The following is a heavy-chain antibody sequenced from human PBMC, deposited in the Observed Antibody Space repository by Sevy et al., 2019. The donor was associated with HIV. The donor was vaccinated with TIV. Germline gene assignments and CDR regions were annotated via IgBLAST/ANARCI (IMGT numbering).Heavy chain of an antibody. CDR2: IKGKIYDGTI. V-gene: IGHV3-15*01. Sequence: GGCLRLSCAASGFTFSNAWMSWVRQAPGKGLEWIGRIKGKIYDGTIDYAAPVKGRFTISRDDSKNTLYLQMNSLKTEDTYAYYCTSDSWSQEDYYDYWGQGTLVTVSS. CDR3: TSDSWSQEDYYDY. D-gene: IGHD6-13*01. J-gene: IGHJ4*02. CDR1: GFTFSNAW.